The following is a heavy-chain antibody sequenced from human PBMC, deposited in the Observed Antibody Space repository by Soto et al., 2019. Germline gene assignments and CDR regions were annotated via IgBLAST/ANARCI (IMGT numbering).Heavy chain of an antibody. V-gene: IGHV1-69*13. CDR2: IIPIFGTA. J-gene: IGHJ6*04. CDR3: ARSMFGGVSFNSISYSYSGMDV. D-gene: IGHD3-16*01. Sequence: VKVSCKASGGTFSSYAISWVRQAPGQGLEWMGGIIPIFGTANYAQRFQGRVTITADESTSTAYMELSSLRSEDTAVYYCARSMFGGVSFNSISYSYSGMDVWGKGTTVTASS. CDR1: GGTFSSYA.